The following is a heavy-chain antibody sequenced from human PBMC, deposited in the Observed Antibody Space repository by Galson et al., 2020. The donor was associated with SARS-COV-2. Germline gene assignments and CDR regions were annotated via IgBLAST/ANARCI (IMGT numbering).Heavy chain of an antibody. D-gene: IGHD3-22*01. CDR1: GYTFTSNG. V-gene: IGHV1-18*01. CDR2: NT. J-gene: IGHJ4*02. CDR3: ARFSYRSGYPSFDY. Sequence: ASVKVSCNASGYTFTSNGISWMRQAPGQGLEWMGWNTNYAQKFQGRVTMTTDTSTTTAYMELRGLRSDDTAVYYCARFSYRSGYPSFDYWGQGTLVTVSS.